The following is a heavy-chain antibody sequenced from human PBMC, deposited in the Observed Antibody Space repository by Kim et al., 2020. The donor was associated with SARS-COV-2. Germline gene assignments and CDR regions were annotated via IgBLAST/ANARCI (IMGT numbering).Heavy chain of an antibody. CDR3: ARARATGYYYDSSGYHYFDY. CDR2: IIPIFGTA. CDR1: GGTFSSYA. Sequence: SVKVSCKASGGTFSSYAISWVRQAPGQGLEWMGGIIPIFGTANYAQKFQGRVTITADESTSTAYMELSSLRSEDTAVYYCARARATGYYYDSSGYHYFDYWGQGTLVTVSS. J-gene: IGHJ4*02. V-gene: IGHV1-69*13. D-gene: IGHD3-22*01.